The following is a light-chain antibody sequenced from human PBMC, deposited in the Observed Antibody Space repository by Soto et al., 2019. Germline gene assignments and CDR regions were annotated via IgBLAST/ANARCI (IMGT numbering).Light chain of an antibody. V-gene: IGLV2-14*01. J-gene: IGLJ2*01. CDR1: SSDIGGYNY. CDR2: EVS. CDR3: NSYTSSSTVL. Sequence: HSALTQPASVSGSPGQSITISCTGTSSDIGGYNYVSWYQQYPGKAPKLMIYEVSNRPSGVSNRFSGSKSGNTASLTISGLQAEDEADYYCNSYTSSSTVLFGGGTKLTVL.